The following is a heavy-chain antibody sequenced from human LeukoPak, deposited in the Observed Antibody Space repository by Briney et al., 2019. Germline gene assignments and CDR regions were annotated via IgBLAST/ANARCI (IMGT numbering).Heavy chain of an antibody. CDR3: ARDRLAGLGEPDY. CDR1: GFTFSDST. J-gene: IGHJ4*02. D-gene: IGHD1-14*01. V-gene: IGHV3-7*01. Sequence: GGSLRLSCVVSGFTFSDSTMTWVRQAPGKGLEWVAKMKEDGSEEYYVDSVKGRFTISRDNARNSLYLQMNSLRADDTAVYYCARDRLAGLGEPDYWGQGTLVTVSS. CDR2: MKEDGSEE.